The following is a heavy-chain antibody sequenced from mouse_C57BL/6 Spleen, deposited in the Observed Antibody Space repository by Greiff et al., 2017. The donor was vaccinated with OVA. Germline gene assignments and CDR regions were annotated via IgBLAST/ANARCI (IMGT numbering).Heavy chain of an antibody. V-gene: IGHV1-74*01. CDR2: IHPSDSAT. J-gene: IGHJ2*01. D-gene: IGHD4-1*01. Sequence: QVQLQQSGAELVKPGASVKVSCKASGYTFTSYWMPWVKQRPGQGLEWIGRIHPSDSATNYNQQFKGKAPLTVDKSSSTAYMQLSSLTSEDSAVYYCAIDLGRGFDYWGQGTTLTVSS. CDR3: AIDLGRGFDY. CDR1: GYTFTSYW.